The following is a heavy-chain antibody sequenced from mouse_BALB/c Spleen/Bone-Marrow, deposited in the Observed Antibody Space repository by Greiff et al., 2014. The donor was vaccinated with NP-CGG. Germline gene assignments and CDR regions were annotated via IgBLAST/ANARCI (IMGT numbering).Heavy chain of an antibody. D-gene: IGHD1-1*01. V-gene: IGHV1-31*01. CDR2: INPYNGAT. J-gene: IGHJ2*01. Sequence: EVQLQESGPELVKPGASVKISCKASGYSFTGYYMHWVKQSHVKSLEWIGRINPYNGATSYNQNFKDKASLTVDKSSSTAYMELHSLTSEDSAVDYCARDEDYYGSTDFDYWGQGTTLTVSS. CDR1: GYSFTGYY. CDR3: ARDEDYYGSTDFDY.